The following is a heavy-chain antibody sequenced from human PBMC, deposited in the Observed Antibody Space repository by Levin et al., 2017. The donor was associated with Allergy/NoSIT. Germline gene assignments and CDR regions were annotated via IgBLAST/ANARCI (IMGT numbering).Heavy chain of an antibody. J-gene: IGHJ4*02. CDR2: LWYDARNT. Sequence: PGGSLRLSCAASGFNFSDYGMNWVRQAPGKGLEWLAVLWYDARNTFYADSVKGRFTISGDKSKNTVYLEMNSLRVEDTALYYCARGLIAVADAAYWGQGTLVTVSS. CDR1: GFNFSDYG. D-gene: IGHD6-19*01. CDR3: ARGLIAVADAAY. V-gene: IGHV3-33*01.